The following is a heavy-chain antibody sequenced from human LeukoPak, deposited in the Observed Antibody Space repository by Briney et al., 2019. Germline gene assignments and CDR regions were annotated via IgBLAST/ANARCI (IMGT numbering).Heavy chain of an antibody. J-gene: IGHJ3*02. CDR3: ARSAAYYNEADI. CDR1: GYTFTSYY. CDR2: INPSGGST. D-gene: IGHD3-9*01. Sequence: ASVTVSCKTSGYTFTSYYIHWVRQAPGQGLEWMGIINPSGGSTTYAQKFQGRLTMTSATSTSTVYMELSSLRSEDTAVYYCARSAAYYNEADIWGQGTMVTVSS. V-gene: IGHV1-46*01.